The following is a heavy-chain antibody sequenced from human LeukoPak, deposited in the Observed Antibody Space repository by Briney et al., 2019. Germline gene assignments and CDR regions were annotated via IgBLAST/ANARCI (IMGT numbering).Heavy chain of an antibody. J-gene: IGHJ5*02. CDR3: ARDLGGSGWYGWFDP. Sequence: GGSLRLSCAASGFTFSSYWMHWVRQAPGKGLVWVSHIINDGSRTTYADSVKGRFTVSRDNAKNSLYLQMKSLRVEDTAVYYCARDLGGSGWYGWFDPWGQGTLVTVSS. CDR2: IINDGSRT. D-gene: IGHD6-19*01. CDR1: GFTFSSYW. V-gene: IGHV3-74*03.